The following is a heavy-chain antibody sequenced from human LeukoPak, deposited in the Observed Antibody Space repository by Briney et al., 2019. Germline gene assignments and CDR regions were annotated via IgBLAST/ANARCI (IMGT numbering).Heavy chain of an antibody. Sequence: GASVKVSCKASGYTFTGYYMHWVRQAPGQGLEWMGWINPNSGGTNYAQKFQGRVTMTRDTSISTAYMELSRLRSDDTAVYYCARGLYYDYFWGIYNCFDPWGQGTLVTVSS. CDR2: INPNSGGT. J-gene: IGHJ5*02. V-gene: IGHV1-2*02. CDR1: GYTFTGYY. D-gene: IGHD3-16*01. CDR3: ARGLYYDYFWGIYNCFDP.